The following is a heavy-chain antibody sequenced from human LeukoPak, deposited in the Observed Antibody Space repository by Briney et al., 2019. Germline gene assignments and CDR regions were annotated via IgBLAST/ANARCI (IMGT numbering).Heavy chain of an antibody. V-gene: IGHV3-23*01. Sequence: GGSLRLSCAISGLTFHDYAMTWVRQAPGKGLEWVSTIVGDSSKTYYADSVKGRFTISRDNSNYMLLLHMNNLRAEDTAIYYCARGHYDILTGNYKWTPDYWGQGTLVTVSS. D-gene: IGHD3-9*01. CDR2: IVGDSSKT. J-gene: IGHJ4*02. CDR1: GLTFHDYA. CDR3: ARGHYDILTGNYKWTPDY.